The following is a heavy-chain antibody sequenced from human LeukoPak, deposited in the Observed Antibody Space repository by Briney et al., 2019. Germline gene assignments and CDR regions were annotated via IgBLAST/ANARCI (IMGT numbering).Heavy chain of an antibody. Sequence: PSETLSLTCAVHGGSFSGYYWSWIRQPPGKGLEWIGEINHSGSTNYNPSHKSRVTISVDTSKNQFSLKLSSVTAADTAVYYCARTHWFDPWGQGTLVTVSS. CDR2: INHSGST. CDR3: ARTHWFDP. J-gene: IGHJ5*02. CDR1: GGSFSGYY. V-gene: IGHV4-34*01.